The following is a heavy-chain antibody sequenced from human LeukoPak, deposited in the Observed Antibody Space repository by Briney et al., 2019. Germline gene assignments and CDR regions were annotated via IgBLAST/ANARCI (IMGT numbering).Heavy chain of an antibody. V-gene: IGHV3-53*01. Sequence: GGSLRLSCAASGFTVSSNYMSWVRQAPGKGLEWVSEIYSDGSTYYAASVKGRFSISRDNSKNTVYVQMNSLRADDTAVYYCATKAVPRPRLYDAFDFWGQGTVVTVSS. CDR1: GFTVSSNY. CDR3: ATKAVPRPRLYDAFDF. CDR2: IYSDGST. J-gene: IGHJ3*01. D-gene: IGHD2-15*01.